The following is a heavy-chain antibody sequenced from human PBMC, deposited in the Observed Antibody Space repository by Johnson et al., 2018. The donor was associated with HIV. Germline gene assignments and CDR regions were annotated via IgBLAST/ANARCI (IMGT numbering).Heavy chain of an antibody. CDR2: IYSGGST. CDR1: GFTVSSNY. V-gene: IGHV3-53*01. D-gene: IGHD3-22*01. Sequence: HLVESGGGLIQPGGSLRLSCAASGFTVSSNYMSWVRQAPGKGLEWVAVIYSGGSTYYADSVKGRFTISRDNSKNTLYLQINSLRAEDTAVYYCARAWVNYYDSPDAFDIWGQGTMVTVSS. CDR3: ARAWVNYYDSPDAFDI. J-gene: IGHJ3*02.